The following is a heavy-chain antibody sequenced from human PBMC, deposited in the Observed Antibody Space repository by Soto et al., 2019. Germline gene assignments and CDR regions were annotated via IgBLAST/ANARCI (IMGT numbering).Heavy chain of an antibody. CDR1: ADIFNNYY. CDR3: AKHCGGDCSNGFDI. D-gene: IGHD2-21*02. Sequence: QLHLVQSGAEVKEPGASVKVSCKTSADIFNNYYMHWVRQAPGQGLEWMGVMTPSDGSTNYAQSFQSRATMNRDKSTRTVYVELSSLRSEDTAVYYCAKHCGGDCSNGFDIWGQGTKVTVSS. J-gene: IGHJ3*02. V-gene: IGHV1-46*02. CDR2: MTPSDGST.